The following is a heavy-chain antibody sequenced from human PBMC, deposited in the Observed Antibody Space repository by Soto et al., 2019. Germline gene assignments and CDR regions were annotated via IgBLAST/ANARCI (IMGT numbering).Heavy chain of an antibody. Sequence: EVQLVDSGGGLVQPGGSLRLSCAASGFTFNNYAMNWVRQAPGKGLEWVATISGTGGSTYYADSVKGRFTISRDNSKNTLYLQMNSLRVEDTAVYYCSKDRLGGNFDYWGQGTQVTVSS. J-gene: IGHJ4*02. CDR2: ISGTGGST. CDR3: SKDRLGGNFDY. CDR1: GFTFNNYA. V-gene: IGHV3-23*04.